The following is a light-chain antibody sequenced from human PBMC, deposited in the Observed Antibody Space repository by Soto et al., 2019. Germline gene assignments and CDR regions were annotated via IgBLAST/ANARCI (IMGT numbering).Light chain of an antibody. CDR2: DAS. CDR1: QSVRSK. Sequence: EIVMTQSPGTLSVSPGERATLSCRASQSVRSKLAWYQQKPGQAPRLLIYDASTRAPGIPARFSGSGSGTEFTLTISSLQSEDFAVYYCQQYNNWPPITFGQGTRLEIK. J-gene: IGKJ5*01. CDR3: QQYNNWPPIT. V-gene: IGKV3-15*01.